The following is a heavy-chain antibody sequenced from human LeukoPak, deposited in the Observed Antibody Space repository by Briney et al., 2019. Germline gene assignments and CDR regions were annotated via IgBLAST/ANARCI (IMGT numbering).Heavy chain of an antibody. D-gene: IGHD3-22*01. J-gene: IGHJ4*02. CDR1: GFPFTNYG. CDR3: ARDRGVHYYDSSGLDY. V-gene: IGHV3-30*02. CDR2: IRFDGSNK. Sequence: PGGSLRLSCAASGFPFTNYGVHWVRQAPGKGLEWVAFIRFDGSNKSYADSVKGRFTISRDNFKNTLYLEMNTLRVEDTAVYYCARDRGVHYYDSSGLDYWGQGTLVTVSS.